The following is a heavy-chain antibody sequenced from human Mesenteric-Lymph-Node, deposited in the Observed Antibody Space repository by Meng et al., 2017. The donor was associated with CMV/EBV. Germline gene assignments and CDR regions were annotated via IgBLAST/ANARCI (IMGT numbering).Heavy chain of an antibody. V-gene: IGHV3-7*03. D-gene: IGHD2-2*02. CDR2: IKEDGSEK. CDR3: AKGLYCSYTSCYRGFDY. J-gene: IGHJ4*02. CDR1: GLTFSSYA. Sequence: GESLKISCAASGLTFSSYAMHWVRQAPGKGLEWVANIKEDGSEKYYVDSVKGRFTISRDNAKNSLYLQMNSLRAEDTALYYCAKGLYCSYTSCYRGFDYWGQGTLVTVSS.